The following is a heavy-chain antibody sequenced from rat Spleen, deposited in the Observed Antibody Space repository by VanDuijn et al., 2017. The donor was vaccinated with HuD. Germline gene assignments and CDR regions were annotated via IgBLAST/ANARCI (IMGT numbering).Heavy chain of an antibody. Sequence: EVQLVESGGGLLQPGRSLKLSCTASGFTFSDYAMAWVRQAPKKGLEWVASISTGGGNTYYRDSVKGRFTISRDNAKNTQYLQMDSLRSEDTATYFCTRHAVTTGVDYFDYWGQGVVVTVSS. D-gene: IGHD1-11*01. CDR1: GFTFSDYA. CDR2: ISTGGGNT. CDR3: TRHAVTTGVDYFDY. J-gene: IGHJ2*01. V-gene: IGHV5S13*01.